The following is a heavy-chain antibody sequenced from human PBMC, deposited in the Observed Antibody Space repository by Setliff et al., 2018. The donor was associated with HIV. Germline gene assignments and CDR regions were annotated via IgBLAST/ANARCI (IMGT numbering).Heavy chain of an antibody. CDR1: GYAFSTNA. D-gene: IGHD3-22*01. V-gene: IGHV1-3*01. CDR2: INAGDDNT. Sequence: ASVKVSCKAFGYAFSTNAIHWVRQAPGQRLEWMGYINAGDDNTRYSQKFQGRVTITADESTSTAYMELSSLRSEDTAVYYCARGGVYYYDSSGWSMDYWGQGTLVTVSS. CDR3: ARGGVYYYDSSGWSMDY. J-gene: IGHJ4*02.